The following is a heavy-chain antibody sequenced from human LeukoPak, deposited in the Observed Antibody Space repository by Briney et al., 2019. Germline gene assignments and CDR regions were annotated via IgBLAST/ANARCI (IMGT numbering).Heavy chain of an antibody. Sequence: PSETLSLTCTVSGYSISSGYYWGWIRPPPGKGLEWIGSIYHSGNINYNPSLRRRVTISIDTFKNQISLKLNSVTAAHTALSYCAREIAVTGTGGFDYWGLGTLVTGSS. J-gene: IGHJ4*02. CDR3: AREIAVTGTGGFDY. V-gene: IGHV4-38-2*02. CDR2: IYHSGNI. CDR1: GYSISSGYY. D-gene: IGHD6-19*01.